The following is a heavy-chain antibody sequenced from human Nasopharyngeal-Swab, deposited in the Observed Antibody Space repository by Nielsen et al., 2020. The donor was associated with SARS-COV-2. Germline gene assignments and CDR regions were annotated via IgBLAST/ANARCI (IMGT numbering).Heavy chain of an antibody. J-gene: IGHJ6*02. CDR3: AKEVELAQTFDDYYYYYGMDV. D-gene: IGHD6-13*01. Sequence: GESLKISCAASGFNFNNFGMHWIRQAPGKGLEWVAVISYEGSKKSYADFVKGRFTISRDNSKNTLYLQMNSLRAEDTAVYYCAKEVELAQTFDDYYYYYGMDVWGQGTTVTVSS. CDR2: ISYEGSKK. CDR1: GFNFNNFG. V-gene: IGHV3-30*18.